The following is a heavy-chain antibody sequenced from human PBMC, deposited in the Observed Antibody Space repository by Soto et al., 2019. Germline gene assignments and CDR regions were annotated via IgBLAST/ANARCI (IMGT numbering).Heavy chain of an antibody. J-gene: IGHJ6*02. CDR1: GASISSGGSA. CDR2: IYHSGIT. Sequence: QLQLQESGSGLVKPSQTLSLTCAVSGASISSGGSAWSWIRQAPGTGLEWIGYIYHSGITNYNTSLKSRVTISVDKSQNQFSLSLGFVTAADTAVYYCARGLAVRGSYGLDVWGQGTTVTVSS. CDR3: ARGLAVRGSYGLDV. D-gene: IGHD3-10*01. V-gene: IGHV4-30-2*01.